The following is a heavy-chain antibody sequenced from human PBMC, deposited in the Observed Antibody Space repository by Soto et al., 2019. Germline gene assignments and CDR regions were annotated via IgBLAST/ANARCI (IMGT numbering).Heavy chain of an antibody. D-gene: IGHD3-10*01. Sequence: QVQLVQSGAEVKRPGSSVKVSCKASGDTFNFYSINWVRQAPGLGLEWMGRVNPIVSMSNYAQKFQGRVTMTTDKSTSTDYIELSSLRSEDTAIYYFASSFGSGSRAFDYWGQGDLVTVSS. CDR1: GDTFNFYS. CDR3: ASSFGSGSRAFDY. V-gene: IGHV1-69*02. CDR2: VNPIVSMS. J-gene: IGHJ4*02.